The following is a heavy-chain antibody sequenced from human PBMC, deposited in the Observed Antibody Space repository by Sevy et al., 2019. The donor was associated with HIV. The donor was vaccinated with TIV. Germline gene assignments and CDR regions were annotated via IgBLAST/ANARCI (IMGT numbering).Heavy chain of an antibody. D-gene: IGHD7-27*01. CDR1: GDTFSTYG. CDR3: ARERGVATTGDHDAFDI. J-gene: IGHJ3*02. CDR2: TIPIFGTP. V-gene: IGHV1-69*13. Sequence: ASVKVSCKASGDTFSTYGLSWVRQAPGQGLEWMGGTIPIFGTPNYAQKFQGRVTITADESASTAYMELSSLRSEDTALYYCARERGVATTGDHDAFDIWGHGTLVTVSS.